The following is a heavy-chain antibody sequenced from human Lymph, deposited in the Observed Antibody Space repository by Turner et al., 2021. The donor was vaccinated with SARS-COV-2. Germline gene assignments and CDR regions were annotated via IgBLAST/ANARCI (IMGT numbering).Heavy chain of an antibody. V-gene: IGHV3-74*01. D-gene: IGHD6-6*01. Sequence: EVQLVESGGGLVQPGGSLRLSCAASGFTFSSYWMHWVRHAPGKGLVGVERMNSDGSSTNYEDCVKGRFNISRENAKNTLYLQMNSMRAEDTAVYDCARDTPYSTSAANYWGQGTLVTVSS. CDR1: GFTFSSYW. J-gene: IGHJ4*02. CDR2: MNSDGSST. CDR3: ARDTPYSTSAANY.